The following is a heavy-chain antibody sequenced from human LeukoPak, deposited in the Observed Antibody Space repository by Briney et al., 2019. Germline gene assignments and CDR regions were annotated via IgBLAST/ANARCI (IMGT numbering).Heavy chain of an antibody. CDR3: AKAEGFFGGYYDH. V-gene: IGHV3-74*01. CDR2: IYGDGSFT. D-gene: IGHD4-23*01. J-gene: IGHJ4*02. CDR1: GFTFSNFW. Sequence: GGSLRLSCAASGFTFSNFWMHWVRQAPGKGLVWVALIYGDGSFTRYADSVKGRFTISRDNAKNSLYLQMNSLRPEDTAFYYCAKAEGFFGGYYDHWGQGTLVTVSS.